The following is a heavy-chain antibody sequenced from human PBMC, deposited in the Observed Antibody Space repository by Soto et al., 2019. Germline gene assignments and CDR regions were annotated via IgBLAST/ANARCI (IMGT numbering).Heavy chain of an antibody. D-gene: IGHD4-17*01. Sequence: CLRLSCAASGFTFSSYWMSWVRQAPGKGLEWVANIKQDGSEKYYVDSVKGRFTISRDNAKNSLYLQMNSLRAEDTAVYYCARGPSSARVTTKYWGQGTLVTVSS. CDR3: ARGPSSARVTTKY. CDR1: GFTFSSYW. CDR2: IKQDGSEK. J-gene: IGHJ4*02. V-gene: IGHV3-7*03.